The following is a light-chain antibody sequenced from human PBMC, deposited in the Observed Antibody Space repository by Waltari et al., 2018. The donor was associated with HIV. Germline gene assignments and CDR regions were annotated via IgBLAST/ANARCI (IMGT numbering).Light chain of an antibody. Sequence: VLMQPPSVSAAPGQKVTISCSGSSSNIEKNFVSWYQHLPRTAPRLIIFDNNKRSSGIPDRFSASKSGTSATLDITGLQTGDEADYYCATWDTGLSAGVFGGGTKVTVL. V-gene: IGLV1-51*01. CDR3: ATWDTGLSAGV. CDR1: SSNIEKNF. J-gene: IGLJ2*01. CDR2: DNN.